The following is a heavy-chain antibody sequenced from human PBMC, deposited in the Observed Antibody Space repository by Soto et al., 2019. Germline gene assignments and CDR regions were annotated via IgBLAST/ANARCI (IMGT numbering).Heavy chain of an antibody. CDR3: ARGRTSSPTPGNY. V-gene: IGHV4-31*03. CDR1: GGSISSGGYY. Sequence: QVQLQESGPGLVKPSQTLSLTCTVSGGSISSGGYYWSWIRQHPGKGLEWIGYIYYSGSTYYNPSLKCRVTISVDTSKNPFSLKLSSVTAADTAVYSCARGRTSSPTPGNYWGQGTLVTVSS. CDR2: IYYSGST. D-gene: IGHD2-2*01. J-gene: IGHJ4*02.